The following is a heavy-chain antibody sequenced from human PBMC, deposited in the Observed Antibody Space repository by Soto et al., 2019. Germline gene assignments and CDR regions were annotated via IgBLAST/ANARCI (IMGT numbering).Heavy chain of an antibody. J-gene: IGHJ6*02. V-gene: IGHV5-51*01. D-gene: IGHD4-17*01. Sequence: GESLKISCKGSGYSFTSYWIGWVRQMPGKGLEWMGIIYPGDSDTRYSPSFQGQVTISADKSISTAYLQWSSLKASDTAMYYCARSDYGFKYYYGMDVWGQGTTVTVSS. CDR2: IYPGDSDT. CDR3: ARSDYGFKYYYGMDV. CDR1: GYSFTSYW.